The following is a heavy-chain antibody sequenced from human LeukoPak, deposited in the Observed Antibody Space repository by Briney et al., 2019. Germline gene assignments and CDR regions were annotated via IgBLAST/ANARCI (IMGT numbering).Heavy chain of an antibody. CDR1: GGSISSYH. Sequence: SETLSLTCTVSGGSISSYHWSWIWQPPGKGLEWIGYIYYSGSTNYNPSLKSRVTISVDTSKNQFSLKLSSVTAADTAVYYCARVGRYDFWSGVDYFDYWGQGTLVTVSS. J-gene: IGHJ4*02. V-gene: IGHV4-59*01. D-gene: IGHD3-3*01. CDR2: IYYSGST. CDR3: ARVGRYDFWSGVDYFDY.